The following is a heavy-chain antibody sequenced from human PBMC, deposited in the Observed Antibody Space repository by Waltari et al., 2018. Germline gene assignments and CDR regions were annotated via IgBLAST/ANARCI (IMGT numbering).Heavy chain of an antibody. CDR3: AKMGPDGYNDDH. CDR2: ISAGGENT. J-gene: IGHJ4*02. V-gene: IGHV3-23*01. D-gene: IGHD5-12*01. Sequence: EVQLLESGGGLVQPGGSLRLSCAASGIAFHNYAVSWVRQASGKGLEWLSAISAGGENTWYIDSVRGRFTISRDNSRNTLYLQMNSLRVEDTAIYYCAKMGPDGYNDDHWGQGTRVTVST. CDR1: GIAFHNYA.